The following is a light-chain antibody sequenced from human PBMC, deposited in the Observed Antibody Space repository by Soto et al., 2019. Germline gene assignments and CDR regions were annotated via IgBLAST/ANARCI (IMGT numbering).Light chain of an antibody. Sequence: QSALTQPASVSGSPGQSITISCTGTSSDVGGYNYVSWYQQHPNRAPKLLIYDVNNRPSGVSNRFSGSKSGNTASLTISRLQAEDEADYYCSSYTRSSTQVFGGGTKLTVL. CDR2: DVN. J-gene: IGLJ2*01. CDR3: SSYTRSSTQV. CDR1: SSDVGGYNY. V-gene: IGLV2-14*01.